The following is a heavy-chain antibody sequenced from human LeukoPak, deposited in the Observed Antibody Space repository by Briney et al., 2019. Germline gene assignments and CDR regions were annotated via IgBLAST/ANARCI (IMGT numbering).Heavy chain of an antibody. CDR1: GGTYSSYA. J-gene: IGHJ6*03. CDR3: ARGNKGYYYYMDV. Sequence: SVKVSCKASGGTYSSYAISWVRQAPGQGLEWMGGIIPIFGTANYAQKFQGRVTITTDESTSTAYMELSSLRSEDTAVYYCARGNKGYYYYMDVWGKGTTVTVSS. D-gene: IGHD2/OR15-2a*01. V-gene: IGHV1-69*05. CDR2: IIPIFGTA.